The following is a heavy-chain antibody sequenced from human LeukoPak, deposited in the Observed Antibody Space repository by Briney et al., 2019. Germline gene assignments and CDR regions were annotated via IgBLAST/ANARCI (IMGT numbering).Heavy chain of an antibody. J-gene: IGHJ4*02. CDR3: ARDHAMAVAGLIDY. CDR2: IKEDGSDK. CDR1: GFTFSRYW. Sequence: GGPLRLSCAASGFTFSRYWMTWVRQAPGKGLEWLANIKEDGSDKYYVDSVRGRFTIFRDNAKNSLYLQMNSLRAEDTAVYYCARDHAMAVAGLIDYWGQGTLVAVSS. D-gene: IGHD6-19*01. V-gene: IGHV3-7*01.